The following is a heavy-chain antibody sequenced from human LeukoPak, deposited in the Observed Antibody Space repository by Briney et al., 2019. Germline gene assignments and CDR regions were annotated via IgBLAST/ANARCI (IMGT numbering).Heavy chain of an antibody. J-gene: IGHJ4*02. V-gene: IGHV4-61*02. D-gene: IGHD3-3*01. CDR3: ARETGITIFGVVIRTYFYFDY. Sequence: SETLSLTCTVSGGSISSGSYYWSWIRQPAGKGLEWIGRIYTSGSTNYNPPLKSRVTISVDTSKNQFSLKLSSVTAADTAVYYCARETGITIFGVVIRTYFYFDYWGQGTLVTVSS. CDR1: GGSISSGSYY. CDR2: IYTSGST.